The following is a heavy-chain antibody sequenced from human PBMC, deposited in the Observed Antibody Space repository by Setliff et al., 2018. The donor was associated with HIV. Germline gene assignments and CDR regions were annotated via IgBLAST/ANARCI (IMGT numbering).Heavy chain of an antibody. CDR2: TYYRPKWSN. Sequence: SQTLSLTCAISGDSVSSNTAAWNLIRQSPSRGLEWLGRTYYRPKWSNDYAVSVKSRITINPDTSKNQFSLQLNSVTPEDTAVYFCARGGDWDYNYYMDVWDKGTTVTVSS. CDR3: ARGGDWDYNYYMDV. J-gene: IGHJ6*03. V-gene: IGHV6-1*01. D-gene: IGHD3-16*01. CDR1: GDSVSSNTAA.